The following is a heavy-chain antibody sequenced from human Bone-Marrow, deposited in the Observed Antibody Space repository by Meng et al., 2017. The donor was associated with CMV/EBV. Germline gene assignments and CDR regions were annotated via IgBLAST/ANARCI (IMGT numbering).Heavy chain of an antibody. CDR2: MNPYSGDT. J-gene: IGHJ4*02. V-gene: IGHV1-8*02. Sequence: ASVKVSCKAFGYTFNNYGLSWVRQAPGQGLEWMGWMNPYSGDTDYAQKFHGRVTLIRDTSISTAFMELSSLESDDTAVYYCARGIIGSSYYGSSGYYHFHYWGQGTPVTVSS. D-gene: IGHD3-22*01. CDR1: GYTFNNYG. CDR3: ARGIIGSSYYGSSGYYHFHY.